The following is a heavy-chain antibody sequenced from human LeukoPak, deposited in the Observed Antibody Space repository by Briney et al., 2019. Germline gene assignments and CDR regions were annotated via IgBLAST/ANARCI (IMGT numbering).Heavy chain of an antibody. Sequence: GGSLRLSCAASGFTFSSYSMNWVCQAPGKGLEWVSSISSSSSYIYYADSVKGRFTISRDNAKNSLYLQMNSLRAEDTAVYYCARDKDYYYDSSGYSDYYGMDVWGQGTTVTVSS. J-gene: IGHJ6*02. CDR3: ARDKDYYYDSSGYSDYYGMDV. CDR2: ISSSSSYI. D-gene: IGHD3-22*01. V-gene: IGHV3-21*01. CDR1: GFTFSSYS.